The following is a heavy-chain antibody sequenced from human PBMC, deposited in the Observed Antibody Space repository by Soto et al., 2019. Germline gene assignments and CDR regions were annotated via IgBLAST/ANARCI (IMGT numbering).Heavy chain of an antibody. CDR3: ARESRGYSSSSGDYYHAMDV. Sequence: VSVKVSCKASGYTFTGYYMHWVRQAPGQGLEWMGWINPNSGGTNYAQKFQGWVTMTRDTSISTAYMELSRLRSGDTAVYYCARESRGYSSSSGDYYHAMDVWGQGPTVTVS. CDR1: GYTFTGYY. J-gene: IGHJ6*02. V-gene: IGHV1-2*04. CDR2: INPNSGGT. D-gene: IGHD5-18*01.